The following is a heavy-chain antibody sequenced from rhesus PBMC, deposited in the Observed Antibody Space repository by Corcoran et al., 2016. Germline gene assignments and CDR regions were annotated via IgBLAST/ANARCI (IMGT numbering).Heavy chain of an antibody. CDR3: ARGDSGTWIPFDY. J-gene: IGHJ4*01. CDR1: GFTFSNYW. Sequence: VQLVESGGGLVQPGGSLRLSCAASGFTFSNYWMSWVRQAPGKGLVWICYIYGSCGITYYNPSLKSRVTISTDTSKNQFSLKLSSVTAADSAVYYCARGDSGTWIPFDYWGQGVLVTVSS. V-gene: IGHV4-80*01. CDR2: IYGSCGIT. D-gene: IGHD6-25*01.